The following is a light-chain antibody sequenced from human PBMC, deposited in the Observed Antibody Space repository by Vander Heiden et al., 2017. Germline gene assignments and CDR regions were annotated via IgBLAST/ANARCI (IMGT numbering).Light chain of an antibody. CDR3: QQYSSTPYT. V-gene: IGKV4-1*01. J-gene: IGKJ2*01. CDR2: WAS. Sequence: IVMTQSPHSLAVSLGARATINCTSSRSVLYSSNTKYYFTWYQQKPGQPPKLLISWASMRESGVPDRFSGRGCATDLPLTISSLQVEDVAVYYCQQYSSTPYTFGQGTKLEIK. CDR1: RSVLYSSNTKYY.